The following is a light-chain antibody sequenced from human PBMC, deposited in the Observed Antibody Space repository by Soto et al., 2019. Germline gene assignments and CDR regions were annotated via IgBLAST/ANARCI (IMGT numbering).Light chain of an antibody. CDR1: QSISSW. J-gene: IGKJ1*01. Sequence: DIQMTQSPSTLSASVGDRVTITCLASQSISSWLAWYQQKPGKAPKLLIYKASSLESGVPSRFSGSGSGTEFTLTISSLQPDDFATYYCQQYNSYPWTFGQGTKAAIK. CDR3: QQYNSYPWT. CDR2: KAS. V-gene: IGKV1-5*03.